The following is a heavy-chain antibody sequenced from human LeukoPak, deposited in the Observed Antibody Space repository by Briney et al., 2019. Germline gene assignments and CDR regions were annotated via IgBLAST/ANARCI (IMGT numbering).Heavy chain of an antibody. V-gene: IGHV1-18*01. CDR3: ARDLKRTVGATTASDY. CDR2: ISAHNGDT. D-gene: IGHD1-26*01. Sequence: GASVKVSCKASGYTFTSYGISWVRQAPGQGLEWMGWISAHNGDTNYAQKFQGRVSMTTDTSTSKGYMELRSLTSDDTAVYYCARDLKRTVGATTASDYWGQGTLVTVSS. CDR1: GYTFTSYG. J-gene: IGHJ4*02.